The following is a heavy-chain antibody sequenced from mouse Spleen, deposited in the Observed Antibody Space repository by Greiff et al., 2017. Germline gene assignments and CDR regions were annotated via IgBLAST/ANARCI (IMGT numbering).Heavy chain of an antibody. V-gene: IGHV5-9-3*01. D-gene: IGHD1-1*02. Sequence: EVQLVESGGGLVKLGGSLKLSCAASGFTFSSYAMSWVRQTPEKRLEWVATISSGGGNTYYPDSVKGRFTISRDNAKNTLYLQMSSLKSEDTAMYYCERQGGPVYFDYWGQGTTLTVSS. J-gene: IGHJ2*01. CDR2: ISSGGGNT. CDR3: ERQGGPVYFDY. CDR1: GFTFSSYA.